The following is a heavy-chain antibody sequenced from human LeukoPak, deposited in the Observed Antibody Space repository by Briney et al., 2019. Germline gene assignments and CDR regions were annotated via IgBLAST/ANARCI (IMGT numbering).Heavy chain of an antibody. CDR3: AKDVPTYYYDSSGYPLFDY. CDR1: GFTFSSYG. D-gene: IGHD3-22*01. Sequence: PGGSLRLSCAASGFTFSSYGMSWVRQAPGKGLEWVSAISGSGGSTYYADSVKGRFTISRDNSKNTLYLQMNSLRAEDTAVYYCAKDVPTYYYDSSGYPLFDYWGQGTLVTVSS. CDR2: ISGSGGST. J-gene: IGHJ4*02. V-gene: IGHV3-23*01.